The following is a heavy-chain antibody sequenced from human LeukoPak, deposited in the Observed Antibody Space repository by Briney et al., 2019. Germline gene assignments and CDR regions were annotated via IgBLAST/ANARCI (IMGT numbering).Heavy chain of an antibody. V-gene: IGHV1-69*13. J-gene: IGHJ6*02. D-gene: IGHD2-2*01. CDR3: ARVPAAHPYYYGMDV. Sequence: SVKVSCKASGGTFSSYAISWVRQAPGQGLEWMGGIIPIFGTANYAQKFQGRVTITADESTSTAYMELSSLRSEDTAVYYCARVPAAHPYYYGMDVWGQGTAVTVSS. CDR2: IIPIFGTA. CDR1: GGTFSSYA.